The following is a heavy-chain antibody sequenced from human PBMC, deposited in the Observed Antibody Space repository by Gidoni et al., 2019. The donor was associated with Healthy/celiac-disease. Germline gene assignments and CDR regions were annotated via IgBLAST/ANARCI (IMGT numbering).Heavy chain of an antibody. V-gene: IGHV3-43*01. CDR3: AKDSGRLYYYYGMDV. CDR2: SSWDGGST. D-gene: IGHD2-15*01. J-gene: IGHJ6*02. Sequence: EVQLVEPGGVGVQPGGSLRLSCAASGFNSGDYTMHWVRPASGRGLGWGSVSSWDGGSTYDADSVKGRFTISRDNSKISLYLQMNSLRTEDTEVYDCAKDSGRLYYYYGMDVWGQGTTVTVSS. CDR1: GFNSGDYT.